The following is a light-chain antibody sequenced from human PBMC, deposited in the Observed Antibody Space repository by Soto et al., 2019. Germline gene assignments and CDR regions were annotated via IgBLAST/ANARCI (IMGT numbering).Light chain of an antibody. CDR1: QSISSW. Sequence: DIQMTQSPSTLSASVGDRVTITCRASQSISSWLAWYQQKPGKAPKPLIYKASTFESGVPSNFSGSGSGTEFTLTISSLQPEDFATYYCQQYNAYPWTFGQGTKVDVK. CDR2: KAS. V-gene: IGKV1-5*03. CDR3: QQYNAYPWT. J-gene: IGKJ1*01.